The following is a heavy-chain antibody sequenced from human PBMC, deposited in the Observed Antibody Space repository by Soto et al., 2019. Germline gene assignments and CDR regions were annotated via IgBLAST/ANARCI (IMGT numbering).Heavy chain of an antibody. CDR3: VKDAPGSGWLSDY. D-gene: IGHD3-22*01. V-gene: IGHV3-23*01. CDR2: IGGSGGDT. CDR1: GFTVSDS. J-gene: IGHJ4*02. Sequence: GGSLRLSCSVAGFTVSDSMTWVRQAPGKGLEWVSTIGGSGGDTSYADFVRGQFTISRDNFRNTLYLQMNSLRAEDTAVYYCVKDAPGSGWLSDYWGQGTLVTVSS.